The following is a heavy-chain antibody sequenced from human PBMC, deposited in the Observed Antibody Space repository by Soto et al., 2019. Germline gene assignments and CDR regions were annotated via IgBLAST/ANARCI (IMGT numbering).Heavy chain of an antibody. V-gene: IGHV3-23*01. J-gene: IGHJ3*02. CDR1: GFTFSSYA. CDR2: ISGSGGST. CDR3: APSYYYDSSGYYRGAHDAFDI. D-gene: IGHD3-22*01. Sequence: EVQLLESGGGLVQPGGSLRLSCAASGFTFSSYAMSWVRQAPGKGLEWVSAISGSGGSTYYADSVKGRFTISRDNSKNTLYLQMNSLRAEDTAVYYCAPSYYYDSSGYYRGAHDAFDIWGQGTMVTVSS.